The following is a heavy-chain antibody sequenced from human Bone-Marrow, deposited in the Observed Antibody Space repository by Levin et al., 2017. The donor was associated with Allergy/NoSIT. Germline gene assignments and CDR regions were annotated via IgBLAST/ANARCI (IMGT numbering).Heavy chain of an antibody. Sequence: ASVKVSCKASGYTFTSYAVHWVRQAPGQRLEWMGWINAGNGNTKYSQKFQGRVTITRDTSASTAYMELSSLRSEDTAVYYCARGRCSGGSCYPFWFDPWGQGTLVTVSS. CDR2: INAGNGNT. V-gene: IGHV1-3*01. CDR3: ARGRCSGGSCYPFWFDP. J-gene: IGHJ5*02. D-gene: IGHD2-15*01. CDR1: GYTFTSYA.